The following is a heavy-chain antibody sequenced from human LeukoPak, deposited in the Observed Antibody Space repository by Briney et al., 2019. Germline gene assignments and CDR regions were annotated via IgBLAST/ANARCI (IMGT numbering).Heavy chain of an antibody. Sequence: LRLSCAASGFTFSSYAMSWVRQAPGKGLEWIGYIYYIGSTYYNPSLKSRLTVSVDTSKNQFSLKLSSVTAADTAVYYCARGLQHFDYWGQGTLVTVSS. D-gene: IGHD4-11*01. CDR3: ARGLQHFDY. V-gene: IGHV4-30-4*08. CDR2: IYYIGST. J-gene: IGHJ4*02. CDR1: GFTFSSYA.